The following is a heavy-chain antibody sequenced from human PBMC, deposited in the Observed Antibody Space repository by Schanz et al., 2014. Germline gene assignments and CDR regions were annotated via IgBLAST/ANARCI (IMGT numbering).Heavy chain of an antibody. CDR2: ISGSGGSK. J-gene: IGHJ6*02. CDR1: GFTFSTYA. Sequence: EVQLLDSGGGLVQPGGSLRLSCAASGFTFSTYAMSWVRQAPGKGLEWVSAISGSGGSKYYADSVKGRFTISRDNSENTLYRQMNSLSADDTAVFYCAKGMGYCSGGTCYDYYYYGLDVWGQGTTVTVSS. V-gene: IGHV3-23*01. D-gene: IGHD2-15*01. CDR3: AKGMGYCSGGTCYDYYYYGLDV.